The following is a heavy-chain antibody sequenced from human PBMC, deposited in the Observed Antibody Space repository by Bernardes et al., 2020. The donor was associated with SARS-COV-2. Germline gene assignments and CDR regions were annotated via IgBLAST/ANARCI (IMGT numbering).Heavy chain of an antibody. V-gene: IGHV3-7*03. CDR2: IKQDGSEQ. CDR1: GFTLSTYW. Sequence: GGSLRLSCTASGFTLSTYWMSWVRQAPGKGLEWVANIKQDGSEQYYVDSVKGRFTISRDNAKNSLSLQMNSLRPEDTAVYYCAREDYGVPLDNWYQGTLVTVSS. J-gene: IGHJ4*02. CDR3: AREDYGVPLDN. D-gene: IGHD4-17*01.